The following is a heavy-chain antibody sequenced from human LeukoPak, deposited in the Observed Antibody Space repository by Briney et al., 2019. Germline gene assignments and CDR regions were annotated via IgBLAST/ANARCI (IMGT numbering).Heavy chain of an antibody. Sequence: ASVKVSCKVSGYTFTGYYLHWVRQAPGQGLEWMGRINPSSGGTNYAQKFQGRVTMTRDTSINTAYMDLSSLRSDDTAVYYCARGTPSCCSSTSCYNAMDYWGQGTLVTVSS. CDR2: INPSSGGT. V-gene: IGHV1-2*06. D-gene: IGHD2-2*02. CDR1: GYTFTGYY. CDR3: ARGTPSCCSSTSCYNAMDY. J-gene: IGHJ4*02.